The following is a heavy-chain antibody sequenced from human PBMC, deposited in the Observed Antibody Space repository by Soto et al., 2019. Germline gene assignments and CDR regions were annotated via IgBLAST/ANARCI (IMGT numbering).Heavy chain of an antibody. D-gene: IGHD1-26*01. CDR1: GFTFSSYA. J-gene: IGHJ6*02. V-gene: IGHV3-23*01. Sequence: GGSLRLSCAASGFTFSSYAMSWVRQAPGKGLEWVSAISGSGGSTYYADSVKGRFTISRDNSKNTLYLQMNSLRAEDTAVYYCAKDFSGSYFSYYYYYGMDVWGQGTTVTVSS. CDR2: ISGSGGST. CDR3: AKDFSGSYFSYYYYYGMDV.